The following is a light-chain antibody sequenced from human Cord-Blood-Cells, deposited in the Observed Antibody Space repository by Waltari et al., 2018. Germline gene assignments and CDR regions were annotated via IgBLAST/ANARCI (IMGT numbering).Light chain of an antibody. CDR1: ESVSSY. J-gene: IGKJ4*01. Sequence: ELVLTQSPATLSLSPGETATLPCRASESVSSYLAWYQQKPGQAPRLLIYDASNKATGIPARFSGSGSGTDFTLTISSLEPEDFAVYYCQQRSNWPLTFGGGTKVEIK. CDR2: DAS. V-gene: IGKV3-11*01. CDR3: QQRSNWPLT.